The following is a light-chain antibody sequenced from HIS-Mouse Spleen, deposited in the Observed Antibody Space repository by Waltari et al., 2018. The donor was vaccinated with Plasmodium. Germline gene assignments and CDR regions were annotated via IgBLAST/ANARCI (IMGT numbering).Light chain of an antibody. CDR2: AAS. CDR3: QQSYSTWT. V-gene: IGKV1-39*01. CDR1: QSISSY. Sequence: DIQMNQSPSSLSASVGDRVTITCRASQSISSYLNWYQQKPGKAPKLLIYAASSLQSGVPSRFSCGGSGTDFTLTISSLQPEDFATYYCQQSYSTWTFGQGTKVEIK. J-gene: IGKJ1*01.